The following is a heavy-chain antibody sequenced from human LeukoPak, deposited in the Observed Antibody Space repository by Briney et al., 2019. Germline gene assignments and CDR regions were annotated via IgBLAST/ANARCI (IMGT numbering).Heavy chain of an antibody. V-gene: IGHV4-61*02. J-gene: IGHJ3*02. Sequence: SRTLSLTCTVSGGSISSGSYYWGWIRQPAGKGLEWIGRIYTSGSTNYNPSLKSRVTISVDTSKNQFSLKLSSVTAADTAVYYCARVRIAAAYDAFDIWGQGTMVTVSS. CDR1: GGSISSGSYY. CDR2: IYTSGST. D-gene: IGHD6-13*01. CDR3: ARVRIAAAYDAFDI.